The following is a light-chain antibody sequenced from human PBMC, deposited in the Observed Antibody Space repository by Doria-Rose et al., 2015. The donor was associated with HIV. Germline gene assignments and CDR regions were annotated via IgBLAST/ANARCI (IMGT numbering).Light chain of an antibody. V-gene: IGKV4-1*01. CDR1: QSLLYTSKNY. Sequence: DIQMTQSPESLGMSLGERATLNCKSNQSLLYTSKNYLAWYQQKPGQPPKLLIYWASTRQSRVAVRFSGSGSRTDFTLTISSLEAEDVAVYYCQQYYDTPSFGPGTTVDIK. CDR2: WAS. CDR3: QQYYDTPS. J-gene: IGKJ3*01.